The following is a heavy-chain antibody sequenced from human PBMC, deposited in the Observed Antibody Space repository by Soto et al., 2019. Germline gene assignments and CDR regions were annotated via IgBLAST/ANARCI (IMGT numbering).Heavy chain of an antibody. CDR1: GFTFSSYA. V-gene: IGHV3-30-3*01. CDR3: ASALYYYDSSGYAAMQWAFDY. J-gene: IGHJ4*02. D-gene: IGHD3-22*01. Sequence: GGSLRLSCAASGFTFSSYAMHWVRQAPGKGLEWVAVISYDGSNKYYADSVKGRFTISRDNSKNTLYLQMNSLRAEDTAVYYCASALYYYDSSGYAAMQWAFDYWGQGTLVTVSS. CDR2: ISYDGSNK.